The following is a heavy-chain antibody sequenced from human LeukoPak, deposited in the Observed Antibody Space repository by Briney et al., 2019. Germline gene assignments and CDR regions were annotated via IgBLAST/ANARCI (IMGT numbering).Heavy chain of an antibody. CDR1: GGSFSGYY. CDR2: IYYSGST. CDR3: ARILGGNTNFDY. J-gene: IGHJ4*02. D-gene: IGHD4-23*01. Sequence: SSETLSLTCAVYGGSFSGYYWSWIRQHPGKGLEWIGYIYYSGSTYYNPSLKSRVTISVDTSKNQFSLKLSSVTAADTAVYYCARILGGNTNFDYWGQGTLVTVSS. V-gene: IGHV4-31*11.